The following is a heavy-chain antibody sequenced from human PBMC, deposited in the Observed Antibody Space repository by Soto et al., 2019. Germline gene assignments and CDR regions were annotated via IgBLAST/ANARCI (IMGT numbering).Heavy chain of an antibody. CDR3: ARVVRYFDTPYGMDV. Sequence: EGQLLESGEGLEQPGGSLKLSCAASGFTFSNYAMSWVRQAPGKGLEWVSGIGGSGSNTYYADSVKGRFTISRDNSKNTLFLQMNCLRAEDTAEYYCARVVRYFDTPYGMDVWGQGTTVTVSS. CDR1: GFTFSNYA. CDR2: IGGSGSNT. D-gene: IGHD3-9*01. J-gene: IGHJ6*02. V-gene: IGHV3-23*01.